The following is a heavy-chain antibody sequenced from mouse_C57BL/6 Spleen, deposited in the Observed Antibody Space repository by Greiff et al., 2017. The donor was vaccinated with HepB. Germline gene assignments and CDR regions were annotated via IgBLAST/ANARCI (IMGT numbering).Heavy chain of an antibody. CDR2: INPNNGGT. J-gene: IGHJ2*01. CDR1: GYTFTDYY. CDR3: ARGPSYSNYVDFDY. Sequence: VQLQQSGPELVKPGASVKISCKASGYTFTDYYMNWVKQSHGKSLEWIGDINPNNGGTSYNQKFKGKATLTVDKSSSTAYMELRSLTSEDSAVYYCARGPSYSNYVDFDYWGQGTTLTVSS. D-gene: IGHD2-5*01. V-gene: IGHV1-26*01.